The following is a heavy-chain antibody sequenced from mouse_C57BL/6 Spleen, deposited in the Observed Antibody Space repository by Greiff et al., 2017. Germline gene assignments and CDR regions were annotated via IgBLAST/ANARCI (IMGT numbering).Heavy chain of an antibody. D-gene: IGHD1-1*01. CDR3: ARALLYYGSSYGDFDY. CDR1: GYAFSSSW. Sequence: QVQLQQSGPELVKPGASVKISCKASGYAFSSSWMNWVKQRPGKGLEWIGRIYPGDGDTNYNGKFKGKATLTADKSSSTAYMQLSSLTSEDSAVYFCARALLYYGSSYGDFDYWGQGTTLTVSS. CDR2: IYPGDGDT. V-gene: IGHV1-82*01. J-gene: IGHJ2*01.